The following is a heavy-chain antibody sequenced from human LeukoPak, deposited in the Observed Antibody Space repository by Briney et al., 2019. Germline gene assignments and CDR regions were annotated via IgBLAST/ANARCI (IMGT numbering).Heavy chain of an antibody. V-gene: IGHV4-34*01. CDR1: IGSFSGYH. CDR3: ARQGSISAFDF. J-gene: IGHJ4*02. D-gene: IGHD2-21*01. Sequence: SETLSLTCAVYIGSFSGYHWSWIRQPPGRGLEWIGGIDHSGNTKYNPSLKSRVTISVDTSKNQFSLKLRALSAADTAVYFCARQGSISAFDFWGRGTLVTVSS. CDR2: IDHSGNT.